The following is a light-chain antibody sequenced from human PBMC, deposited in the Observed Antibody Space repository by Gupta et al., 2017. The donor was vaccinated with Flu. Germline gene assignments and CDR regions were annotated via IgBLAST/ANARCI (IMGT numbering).Light chain of an antibody. V-gene: IGKV3-11*01. CDR1: QSVSSY. CDR3: QQRSNWPPWT. Sequence: EIVLTQSPATLSLSPGERATLSCRASQSVSSYLAWYQQKPGQAPRPLIYDASNRDTGIPARFSGSGYGKDLTLTISSREQEDFAVYYCQQRSNWPPWTFGQGTKVEIK. CDR2: DAS. J-gene: IGKJ1*01.